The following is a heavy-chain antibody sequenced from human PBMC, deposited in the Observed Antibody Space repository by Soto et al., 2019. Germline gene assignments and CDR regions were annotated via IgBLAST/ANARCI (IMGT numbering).Heavy chain of an antibody. J-gene: IGHJ5*02. CDR3: ARGGSLTPYDSSGYCLRPLGGWFDP. CDR2: ISAYNGNT. Sequence: GASVKVSCKASGYTFTSYGISWVRQAPGQGLEWMGWISAYNGNTNYAQKLQGRVTMTTDTSTSTAYMELRSLRSDDTAVYYCARGGSLTPYDSSGYCLRPLGGWFDPWGQGTLVTVSS. V-gene: IGHV1-18*01. D-gene: IGHD3-22*01. CDR1: GYTFTSYG.